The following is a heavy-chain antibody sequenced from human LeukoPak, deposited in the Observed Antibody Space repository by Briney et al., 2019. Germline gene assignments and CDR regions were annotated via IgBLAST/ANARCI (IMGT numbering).Heavy chain of an antibody. CDR1: GGSISSYY. V-gene: IGHV4-4*07. CDR2: IYTSGST. CDR3: ARDGYSGNDGI. Sequence: SETLSLTCTVSGGSISSYYWSWIRQPAGKGLEWIGRIYTSGSTNHNPSLKSRVTISVDTSKNQFSLKLSSVTAADTAVYYCARDGYSGNDGIWGQGTLVTVSS. D-gene: IGHD5-12*01. J-gene: IGHJ4*02.